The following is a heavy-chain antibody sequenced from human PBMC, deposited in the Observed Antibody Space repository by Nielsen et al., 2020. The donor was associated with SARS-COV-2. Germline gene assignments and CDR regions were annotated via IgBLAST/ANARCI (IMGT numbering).Heavy chain of an antibody. CDR2: ISSNGGST. CDR3: ARDALQYSSGWYWFDP. J-gene: IGHJ5*02. Sequence: GESLKISCSASGFTFSSYAMHWVRQAPGKELEYVSAISSNGGSTYYADSVKGRFTISRDNSKNTLYLQMNSLRAEDMAVYYCARDALQYSSGWYWFDPWGQGTLVTVSS. CDR1: GFTFSSYA. D-gene: IGHD6-19*01. V-gene: IGHV3-64*04.